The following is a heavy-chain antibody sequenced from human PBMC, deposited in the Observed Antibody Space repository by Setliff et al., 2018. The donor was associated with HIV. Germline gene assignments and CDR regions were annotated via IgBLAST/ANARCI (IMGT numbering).Heavy chain of an antibody. D-gene: IGHD1-20*01. J-gene: IGHJ6*02. CDR2: IHSGGST. CDR3: ARDPGRYNGMDV. CDR1: GFTVSNDY. V-gene: IGHV3-66*01. Sequence: QPGGSLRLSCAASGFTVSNDYMSWVRQAPGRGLEWVSVIHSGGSTYCADSVKGRFIISRDNSKNTLYLQMNSLRAEDTAVYYCARDPGRYNGMDVWGQGTTVTVSS.